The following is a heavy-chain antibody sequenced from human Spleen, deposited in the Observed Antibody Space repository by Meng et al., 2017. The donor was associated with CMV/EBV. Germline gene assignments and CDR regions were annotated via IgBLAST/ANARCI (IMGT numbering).Heavy chain of an antibody. CDR2: INPNGGDT. CDR1: GHTFTGTF. V-gene: IGHV1-2*02. Sequence: ASVKVSCKTSGHTFTGTFMHWVRQAPGQGLEWMGRINPNGGDTDYAQKFQDRVTMTTDTSSSTAYLQLRGLRSDDTAVYYCARGRKYVGGTGHMGNWFDPWGQGTQVTVSS. D-gene: IGHD3/OR15-3a*01. J-gene: IGHJ5*02. CDR3: ARGRKYVGGTGHMGNWFDP.